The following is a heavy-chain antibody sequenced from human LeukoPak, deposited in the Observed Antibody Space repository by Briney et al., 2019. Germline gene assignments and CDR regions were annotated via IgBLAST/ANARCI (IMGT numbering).Heavy chain of an antibody. CDR1: GGSFSGYY. D-gene: IGHD6-19*01. CDR2: INHSGST. CDR3: ATSVTSSSGWYYGY. Sequence: SETLSLTCAVYGGSFSGYYWSWIRQPPGKGLEWIGEINHSGSTNYNPSLKSRVTISVDTSKNQFSLKLSSVTAADTAIYYCATSVTSSSGWYYGYWGQGSLVTVSS. V-gene: IGHV4-34*01. J-gene: IGHJ4*02.